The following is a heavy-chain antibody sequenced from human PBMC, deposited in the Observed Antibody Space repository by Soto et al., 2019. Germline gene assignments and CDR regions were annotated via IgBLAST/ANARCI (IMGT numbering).Heavy chain of an antibody. V-gene: IGHV3-23*01. CDR2: ITGDAVST. Sequence: GGSLRLSCAASGFNFSPYTMGWVRQAPGKGLEWVSTITGDAVSTHYADSVKGRFTISRDNSKNTLHLQMNSLRAEDTAVYYCARERNGYYFDYWGQGTLVTVSS. CDR1: GFNFSPYT. CDR3: ARERNGYYFDY. J-gene: IGHJ4*02. D-gene: IGHD3-16*01.